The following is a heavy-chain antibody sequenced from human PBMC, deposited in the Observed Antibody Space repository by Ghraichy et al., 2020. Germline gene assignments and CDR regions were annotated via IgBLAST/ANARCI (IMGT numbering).Heavy chain of an antibody. Sequence: GESLNISCAASGFTFSSYGMHWVRQAPGKGLEWVAFIRYDGSNKYYADSVKGRFTISRDNSKNTLYLQMNSLRAEDTAVYYCAKEGRKSYYYDSSGSLIWGQGTMVTVSS. V-gene: IGHV3-30*02. J-gene: IGHJ3*02. D-gene: IGHD3-22*01. CDR3: AKEGRKSYYYDSSGSLI. CDR1: GFTFSSYG. CDR2: IRYDGSNK.